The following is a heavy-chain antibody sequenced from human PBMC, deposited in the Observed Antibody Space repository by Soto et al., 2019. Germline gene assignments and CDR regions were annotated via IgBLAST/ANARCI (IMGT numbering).Heavy chain of an antibody. Sequence: PSETLSLTCTVSGGSMSSYYWTWLRQSPGRGLEWIGYTSYSGSTYYNPSLKSRVTISADTSKNQFSLRMNSMIAADTAVYYCARADPDASVGYWGQGTLVTVSS. V-gene: IGHV4-59*01. D-gene: IGHD2-15*01. CDR1: GGSMSSYY. CDR2: TSYSGST. CDR3: ARADPDASVGY. J-gene: IGHJ4*02.